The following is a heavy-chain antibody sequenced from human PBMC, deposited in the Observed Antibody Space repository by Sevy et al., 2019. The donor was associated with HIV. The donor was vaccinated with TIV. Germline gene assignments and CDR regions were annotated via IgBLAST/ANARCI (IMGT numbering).Heavy chain of an antibody. D-gene: IGHD2-2*02. CDR2: TYYRSKYYF. CDR3: ARGVTVISDTRPSFHFYFGLDL. CDR1: GDSVSSISAA. V-gene: IGHV6-1*01. J-gene: IGHJ6*02. Sequence: SQTLSLTCAISGDSVSSISAAWNWIRQSPSRGLEWLGRTYYRSKYYFDYAVSLKSRITINPDTSKNQFSLQLDSVTPEDTAVDFCARGVTVISDTRPSFHFYFGLDLWGQGTTVTVSS.